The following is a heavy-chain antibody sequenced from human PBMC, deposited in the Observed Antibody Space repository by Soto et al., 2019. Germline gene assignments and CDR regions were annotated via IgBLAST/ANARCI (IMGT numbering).Heavy chain of an antibody. CDR3: ARVVYYDSSGYSYFFDL. V-gene: IGHV4-30-4*01. Sequence: KTSETLSLTCTVSGGSITSTDFYWSWVRQPPGKGLEWIGYIYYSGSSYYNPSLKSRLNISPDTSKNQFSLTLNSVTAADTAVYYCARVVYYDSSGYSYFFDLWGQGTLVTVSS. J-gene: IGHJ4*02. CDR2: IYYSGSS. D-gene: IGHD3-22*01. CDR1: GGSITSTDFY.